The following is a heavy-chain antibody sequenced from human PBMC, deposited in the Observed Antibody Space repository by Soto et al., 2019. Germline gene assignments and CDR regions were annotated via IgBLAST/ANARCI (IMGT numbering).Heavy chain of an antibody. J-gene: IGHJ4*02. CDR2: INSDGSST. Sequence: PGGSLRRSWAASRFTFSSYLMHWVRQAPGKGLVWVSRINSDGSSTSYADSVKGRFTISRDSAKNTLYLQMNSLGAEDTAVYYCARSLGSSRAFDYWGQGTLVTVSS. CDR3: ARSLGSSRAFDY. CDR1: RFTFSSYL. V-gene: IGHV3-74*01. D-gene: IGHD6-6*01.